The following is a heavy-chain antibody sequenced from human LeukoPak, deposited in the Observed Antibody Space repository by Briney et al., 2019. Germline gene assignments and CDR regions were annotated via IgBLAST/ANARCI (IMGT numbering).Heavy chain of an antibody. Sequence: GGSLRLSCAASGFTFSDYYMSWVRQAPGKGLEWVSYISNSGATISYADSVKGRFTISRDNAKNSLYLHVDSLRVEDTAVYYCARDKRNSGWNSLDPWGQGTLVTVSS. D-gene: IGHD6-19*01. CDR3: ARDKRNSGWNSLDP. CDR2: ISNSGATI. CDR1: GFTFSDYY. V-gene: IGHV3-11*01. J-gene: IGHJ5*02.